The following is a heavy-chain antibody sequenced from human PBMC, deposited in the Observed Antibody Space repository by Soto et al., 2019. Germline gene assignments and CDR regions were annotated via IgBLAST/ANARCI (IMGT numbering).Heavy chain of an antibody. CDR3: AREEVSRPNTYHGLDV. CDR2: ISSRSSYI. J-gene: IGHJ6*01. V-gene: IGHV3-21*01. Sequence: GGSLRLSCAASGFTFHTYTMNWVRQAPGKGLEWVSSISSRSSYIYYADSVKGRFTISRDDARNSLYLQMSGLRVEDTAVYYCAREEVSRPNTYHGLDVWGQGTMVTVSA. CDR1: GFTFHTYT.